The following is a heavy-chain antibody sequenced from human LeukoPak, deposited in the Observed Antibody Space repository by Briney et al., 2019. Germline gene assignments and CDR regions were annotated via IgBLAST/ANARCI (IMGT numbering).Heavy chain of an antibody. J-gene: IGHJ6*02. CDR2: INHSGST. CDR1: RGSFSGYY. CDR3: ARDAHGSGRIYGMDV. Sequence: SETLSLTCSVYRGSFSGYYWSWIRQPPGKGLEWIGEINHSGSTNYNPSLKSRVTISVDTSKNQFSLKLSSVTAADTAVYYCARDAHGSGRIYGMDVWGQGTTVTVSS. V-gene: IGHV4-34*01. D-gene: IGHD3-10*01.